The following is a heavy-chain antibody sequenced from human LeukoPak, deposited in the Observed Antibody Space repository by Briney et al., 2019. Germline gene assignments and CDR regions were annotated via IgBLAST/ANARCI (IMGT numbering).Heavy chain of an antibody. J-gene: IGHJ4*02. CDR2: ISGGGGST. V-gene: IGHV3-23*01. CDR3: AKPFGAVIVVEFYFDY. D-gene: IGHD3-16*02. CDR1: GFTFNTYV. Sequence: GGSLRLSCATSGFTFNTYVMTWVRQAPGKGLEGVSAISGGGGSTYYADSVKGRFTISRDNSKNTLYLQMNSLRAEDTAVYYCAKPFGAVIVVEFYFDYWGQGTLVTVSS.